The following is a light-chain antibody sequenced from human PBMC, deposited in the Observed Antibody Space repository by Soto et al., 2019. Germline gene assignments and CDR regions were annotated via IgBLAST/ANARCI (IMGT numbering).Light chain of an antibody. CDR1: SGSIASNI. CDR3: QSYDSTDQV. CDR2: EDD. V-gene: IGLV6-57*01. J-gene: IGLJ3*02. Sequence: NFMLTQPHSVSESPGKTVTISCTRSSGSIASNIVQWFQQRPGTSPTTVIYEDDQRPSGVPDRFSGSVDSSSNSASLTSSGLETEDEADYSGQSYDSTDQVFGGGTKLTVL.